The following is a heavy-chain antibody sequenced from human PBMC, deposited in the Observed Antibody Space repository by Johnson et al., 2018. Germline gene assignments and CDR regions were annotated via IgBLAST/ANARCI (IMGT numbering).Heavy chain of an antibody. CDR2: IVGGSGNP. J-gene: IGHJ3*02. D-gene: IGHD3-22*01. V-gene: IGHV1-58*01. CDR3: AADRWYDYDSSGYYPEAFDM. Sequence: QLVESGPEVKKPGTSVKVSCKASGFTFTSSAVQWVRQARGQRLEWIGWIVGGSGNPNYAQKFQERVTITRDRSTSTAYMELSSLRSEDTAVYYCAADRWYDYDSSGYYPEAFDMWGQGTMVTVSS. CDR1: GFTFTSSA.